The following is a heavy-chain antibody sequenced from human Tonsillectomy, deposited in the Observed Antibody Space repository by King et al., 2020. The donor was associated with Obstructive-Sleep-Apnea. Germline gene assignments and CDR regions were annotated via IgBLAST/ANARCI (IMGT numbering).Heavy chain of an antibody. CDR1: GFTFSSNA. J-gene: IGHJ4*02. V-gene: IGHV3-23*04. D-gene: IGHD3-10*01. CDR2: ISGSGGST. CDR3: ATDVGWYYGSGSYNDY. Sequence: VQLVESGGGLVQPGGSLRLSCAASGFTFSSNAVSWVRQAPGKGLEWVSVISGSGGSTYYADSVKGRFTISRDNSKNTLYLQMNSLRAEDTAVYYCATDVGWYYGSGSYNDYWGQGTLVTVSS.